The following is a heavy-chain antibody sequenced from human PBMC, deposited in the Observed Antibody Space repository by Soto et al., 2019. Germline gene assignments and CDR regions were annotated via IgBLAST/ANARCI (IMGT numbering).Heavy chain of an antibody. D-gene: IGHD3-16*02. J-gene: IGHJ4*02. Sequence: GGSLRLSCAASGFTFSDHYMDWVRQAPGKGLEWVGRTTNKGNSYTTEYAASVKGRFTISRDDSKNSLYLQMNSLKTEDTAVYYCARVYSYSFDYWGQGTLVTVSS. CDR1: GFTFSDHY. CDR3: ARVYSYSFDY. V-gene: IGHV3-72*01. CDR2: TTNKGNSYTT.